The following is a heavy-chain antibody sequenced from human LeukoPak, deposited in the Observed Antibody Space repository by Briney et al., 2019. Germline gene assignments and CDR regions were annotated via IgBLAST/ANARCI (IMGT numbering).Heavy chain of an antibody. V-gene: IGHV3-23*01. Sequence: GGSLRLSCAASGFTLGNNGLSWFRQAPGKGLEWVSDMSGAGNTYYAESVKGRFTISRDNSKSTLYLQMNSLRAEDTALYYASGHGYNSYWGQGTLVAVSS. J-gene: IGHJ4*02. CDR1: GFTLGNNG. CDR2: MSGAGNT. D-gene: IGHD5-24*01. CDR3: SGHGYNSY.